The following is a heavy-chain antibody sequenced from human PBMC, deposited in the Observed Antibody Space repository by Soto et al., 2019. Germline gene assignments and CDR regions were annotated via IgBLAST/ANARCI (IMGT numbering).Heavy chain of an antibody. J-gene: IGHJ3*01. CDR3: ARVWGGAFDF. CDR2: IYYSGST. V-gene: IGHV4-59*01. CDR1: GGSISSYY. Sequence: PSETLSVTCTVSGGSISSYYWSWIRQPPGKGLEWIGYIYYSGSTKYNPSLKSRVTISVDTSKNRFSLRLSSVTAADTAVYYCARVWGGAFDFWGQGTMVTVSS. D-gene: IGHD3-10*01.